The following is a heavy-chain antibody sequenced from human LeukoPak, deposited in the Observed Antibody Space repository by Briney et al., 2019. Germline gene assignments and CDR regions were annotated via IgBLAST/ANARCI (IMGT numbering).Heavy chain of an antibody. J-gene: IGHJ3*02. CDR3: ARGAFRITMIVVVIKGPFDI. Sequence: ASVKVSCKASGYTFTSYGISWVRQAPGQGLEWMGIINPSGGSTSYAQKFQGRVTMTRDTSTSTVYMELSSLRSEDTAVYYCARGAFRITMIVVVIKGPFDIWGQGTMVTVSS. CDR2: INPSGGST. D-gene: IGHD3-22*01. V-gene: IGHV1-46*01. CDR1: GYTFTSYG.